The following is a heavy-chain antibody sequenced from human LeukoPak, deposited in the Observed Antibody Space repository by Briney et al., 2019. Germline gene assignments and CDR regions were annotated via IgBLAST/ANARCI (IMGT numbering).Heavy chain of an antibody. Sequence: PGGSLRLSCVASGFPFSSYWMTWVRQAPGKGLKWVANIKQDGSEKYYVDSVKGRFTISRDNAQNSLYLQMNSLRAEDTAIYYCATSTAAAGTDWGQGTLVTVSS. J-gene: IGHJ4*02. D-gene: IGHD6-13*01. CDR3: ATSTAAAGTD. V-gene: IGHV3-7*03. CDR2: IKQDGSEK. CDR1: GFPFSSYW.